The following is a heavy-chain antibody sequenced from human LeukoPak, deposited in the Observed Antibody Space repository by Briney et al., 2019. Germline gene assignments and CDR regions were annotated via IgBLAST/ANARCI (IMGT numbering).Heavy chain of an antibody. Sequence: ASVKVSCKPSGYTFTGYYIHWVRQAPGQGLEWMGWINPIIGGTNYAQKFQGRVTMTRDTSISTAYMELSRLRSDDTAVYYCAKVMGSGQWLVEREDFDIWGQGTMVTVSS. CDR2: INPIIGGT. V-gene: IGHV1-2*02. J-gene: IGHJ3*02. CDR1: GYTFTGYY. CDR3: AKVMGSGQWLVEREDFDI. D-gene: IGHD6-19*01.